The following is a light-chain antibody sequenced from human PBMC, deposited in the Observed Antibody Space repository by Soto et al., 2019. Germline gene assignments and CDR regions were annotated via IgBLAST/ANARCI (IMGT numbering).Light chain of an antibody. CDR2: EGT. V-gene: IGLV2-23*01. J-gene: IGLJ3*02. Sequence: QSALTQPDSMSGSPGQSNNISCTGSSNDFGSRNFVSWYQQRPNKAPKLMIFEGTKRPSGVSDRFSASKSGYTASLTISGLMGEEEANYYCCSYVGGTTWVFGGVTKLTVL. CDR3: CSYVGGTTWV. CDR1: SNDFGSRNF.